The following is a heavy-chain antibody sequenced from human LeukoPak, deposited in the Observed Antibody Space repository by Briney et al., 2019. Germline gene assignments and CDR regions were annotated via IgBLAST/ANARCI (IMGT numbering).Heavy chain of an antibody. CDR3: ATNPKKLWLHAWYFDY. J-gene: IGHJ4*02. V-gene: IGHV4-34*01. D-gene: IGHD5-18*01. Sequence: SETLSLTCAVYGGSFRGYYWSWIRQPPGKGLEWIGEINHSGSTSYNPSLKSRVTISVDTSKNQFSLKLSSVTAADTAVYYCATNPKKLWLHAWYFDYWGQGTLVTVSS. CDR1: GGSFRGYY. CDR2: INHSGST.